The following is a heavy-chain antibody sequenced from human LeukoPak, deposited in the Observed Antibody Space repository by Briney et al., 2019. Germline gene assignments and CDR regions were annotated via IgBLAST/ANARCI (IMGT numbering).Heavy chain of an antibody. CDR2: IRYDGSNK. J-gene: IGHJ4*02. V-gene: IGHV3-30*02. D-gene: IGHD3-10*01. Sequence: GGSLRLSCAASGFTFSSYGMHWVHQAPGKGLEWVTFIRYDGSNKYYAASVKGRFTISRDNSKNTLHLQMNSLRAEDTAVYYCARDGDDYYGSGSYSDYWGQGTLVTVSS. CDR1: GFTFSSYG. CDR3: ARDGDDYYGSGSYSDY.